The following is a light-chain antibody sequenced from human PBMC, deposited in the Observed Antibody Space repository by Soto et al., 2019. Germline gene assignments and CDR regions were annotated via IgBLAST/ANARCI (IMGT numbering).Light chain of an antibody. CDR1: QSVSIN. CDR3: HQYNTWPLT. Sequence: EIVMTQSPATLSVSPGERATLSCRASQSVSINLAWYQQKPGQAPRLLIYGASSRATGIPARFSGSGSGTEFTLSISRLEPEDFAVYYCHQYNTWPLTFGGGTKVDIK. J-gene: IGKJ4*01. CDR2: GAS. V-gene: IGKV3-15*01.